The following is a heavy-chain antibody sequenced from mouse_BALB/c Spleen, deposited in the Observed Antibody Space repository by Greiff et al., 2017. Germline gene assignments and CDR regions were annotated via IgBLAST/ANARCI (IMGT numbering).Heavy chain of an antibody. D-gene: IGHD1-1*01. Sequence: EVHLVESGGDLVKPGGSLKLSCAASGFTFSSYGMSWVRQTPDKRLEWVATISSGGSYTYYPDSVKGRFTISRDNAKNTLYLQMSSLKSEDTAMYYCARHYYGSSRYFDYWGQGTTLTVSS. V-gene: IGHV5-6*01. CDR2: ISSGGSYT. CDR3: ARHYYGSSRYFDY. CDR1: GFTFSSYG. J-gene: IGHJ2*01.